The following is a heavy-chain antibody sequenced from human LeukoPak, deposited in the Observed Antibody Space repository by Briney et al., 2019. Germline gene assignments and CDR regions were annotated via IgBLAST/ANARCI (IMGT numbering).Heavy chain of an antibody. Sequence: SVKVSCKASGGTFSSSAISWVRQAPGQGLEWMGRIIPILGIANYAQKFQGRVTITADKSTSTAYMELSRLRSEDTAVYYCAGDRTYYYCSSLYSHGDYWGQGTLVTVSS. CDR1: GGTFSSSA. J-gene: IGHJ4*02. CDR3: AGDRTYYYCSSLYSHGDY. V-gene: IGHV1-69*04. CDR2: IIPILGIA. D-gene: IGHD3-22*01.